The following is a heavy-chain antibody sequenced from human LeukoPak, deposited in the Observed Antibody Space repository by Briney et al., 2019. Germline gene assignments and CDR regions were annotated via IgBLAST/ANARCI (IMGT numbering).Heavy chain of an antibody. Sequence: GGSLRLSCAASGFTFSSYGMHWVRQAPGKGLEWVAVIWYDGSNKYYADSVKGRFTISRDNSKNTLYLQMNSLRAEDTAVYYCAKDLTARAATLDYWGQGTLVTVSS. CDR3: AKDLTARAATLDY. J-gene: IGHJ4*02. CDR1: GFTFSSYG. D-gene: IGHD2-21*02. CDR2: IWYDGSNK. V-gene: IGHV3-30*02.